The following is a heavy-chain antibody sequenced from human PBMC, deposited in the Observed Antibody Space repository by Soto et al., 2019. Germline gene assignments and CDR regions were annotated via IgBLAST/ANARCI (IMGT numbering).Heavy chain of an antibody. V-gene: IGHV4-4*07. CDR3: ARDLSYDYGDYNWFDP. CDR2: IYTSGST. CDR1: GGSISSYY. Sequence: ETLSLTCTVSGGSISSYYWSWIRQPAGKGLEWIGRIYTSGSTNYNPSLKSRVTMSVDTSKNQFSLKLSSVTAADTAVYYCARDLSYDYGDYNWFDPWGQGTLVTVSS. J-gene: IGHJ5*02. D-gene: IGHD4-17*01.